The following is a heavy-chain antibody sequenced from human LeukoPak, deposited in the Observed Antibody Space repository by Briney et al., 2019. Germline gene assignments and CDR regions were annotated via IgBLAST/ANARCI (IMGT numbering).Heavy chain of an antibody. CDR3: AREMYIGDYEISSSDY. CDR1: GFTFSDHY. J-gene: IGHJ4*02. CDR2: IRNKANSYTT. D-gene: IGHD4-17*01. Sequence: GGSLRLSCAASGFTFSDHYMDWVRQAPGKGLEWVGRIRNKANSYTTEYAASVKGRFTISRDDSKNSLYLQMNSLKTEDTAVYYCAREMYIGDYEISSSDYWGQGTLVTVS. V-gene: IGHV3-72*01.